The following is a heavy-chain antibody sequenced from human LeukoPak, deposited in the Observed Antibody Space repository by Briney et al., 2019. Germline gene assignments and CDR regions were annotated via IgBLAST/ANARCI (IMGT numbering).Heavy chain of an antibody. CDR3: ARMGGPVYYFDY. J-gene: IGHJ4*02. CDR1: GGSVSSGSYY. D-gene: IGHD3-16*01. Sequence: SETLSLTCTVSGGSVSSGSYYWSWIRQPQGKGLEWIGYIYYSGSTNYNHSLKRRITISVDKSKNEFSLKLSSVTAADTAVYYCARMGGPVYYFDYWGQGTLVTVSS. V-gene: IGHV4-61*01. CDR2: IYYSGST.